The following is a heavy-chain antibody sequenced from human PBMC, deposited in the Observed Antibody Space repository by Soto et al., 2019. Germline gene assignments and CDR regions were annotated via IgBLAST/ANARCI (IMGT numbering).Heavy chain of an antibody. D-gene: IGHD3-10*01. Sequence: EVQLVETGGGLIQPGGSLRLSCAVSGLTVSSNYMSWVRQAPGKGLEWVSVIYSDGGTYYADSVKGRFTISKDNSKNTLYLQMSRLRAEDTAMYYCASMVRGAPVGFWGQGTLFTVSS. CDR2: IYSDGGT. J-gene: IGHJ4*02. CDR3: ASMVRGAPVGF. CDR1: GLTVSSNY. V-gene: IGHV3-53*02.